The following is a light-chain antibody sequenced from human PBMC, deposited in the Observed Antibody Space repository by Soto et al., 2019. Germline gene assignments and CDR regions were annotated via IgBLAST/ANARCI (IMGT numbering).Light chain of an antibody. CDR2: RAS. CDR3: QQYNSYALT. V-gene: IGKV1-5*03. J-gene: IGKJ5*01. Sequence: DIQMTQSPSTLSASVVDRVTISCRASRTVSNWLAWYQHQPGRAPRLLISRASTLESGVPPRFSGSGFGTEFTLTIDSLQPDDSGTYYCQQYNSYALTFGQGTRLEIK. CDR1: RTVSNW.